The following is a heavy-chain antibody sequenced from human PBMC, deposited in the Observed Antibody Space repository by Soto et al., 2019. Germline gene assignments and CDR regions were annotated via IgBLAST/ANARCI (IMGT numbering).Heavy chain of an antibody. V-gene: IGHV1-18*01. Sequence: VLVKVSCKASGYTFTSYGISWVRRAPGQGLEWMGWISAYNGNTNYAQKLQGRATMTTDTSTSTAYMELRSLRSDDTAVYYCARDWGSGGYGVVTDYWGQGTLVTVSS. CDR3: ARDWGSGGYGVVTDY. CDR2: ISAYNGNT. CDR1: GYTFTSYG. J-gene: IGHJ4*02. D-gene: IGHD3-10*01.